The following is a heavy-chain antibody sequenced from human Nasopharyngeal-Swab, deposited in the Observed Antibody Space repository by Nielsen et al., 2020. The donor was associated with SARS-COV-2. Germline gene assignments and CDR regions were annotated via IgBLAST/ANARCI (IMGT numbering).Heavy chain of an antibody. V-gene: IGHV3-9*01. CDR3: AKTMVRGDFYYFLDV. Sequence: SLKISCVASGFSFDGYTMHWVRQAPGKGLEWVSGISWKSGNMGYADSVKGRFTISRDNAKNSVYLQMNSLRPEDTALYYCAKTMVRGDFYYFLDVWGKGTTVTVSS. CDR2: ISWKSGNM. CDR1: GFSFDGYT. D-gene: IGHD3-10*01. J-gene: IGHJ6*03.